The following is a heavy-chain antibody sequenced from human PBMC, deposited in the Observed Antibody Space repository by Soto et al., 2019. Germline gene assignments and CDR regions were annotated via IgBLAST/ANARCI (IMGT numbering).Heavy chain of an antibody. V-gene: IGHV1-18*01. D-gene: IGHD5-12*01. CDR1: GYTFTSYG. CDR3: ARDRGYSGSIATPGDY. J-gene: IGHJ4*02. Sequence: GASVKVSCKASGYTFTSYGISWLRQAPGQGLEWMGWISAYNGDTNYAQKLQGRVTMTTDTSTSTAYMDLRSLRSDDTAVYYCARDRGYSGSIATPGDYWGQGTLVTVSS. CDR2: ISAYNGDT.